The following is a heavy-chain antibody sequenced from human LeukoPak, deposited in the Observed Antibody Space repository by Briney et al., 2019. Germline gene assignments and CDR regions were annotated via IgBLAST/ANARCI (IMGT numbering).Heavy chain of an antibody. CDR1: GGTFSSYA. J-gene: IGHJ6*02. CDR3: ARMEPYYYYGMDV. Sequence: ASVKVSCKASGGTFSSYAISWVRQAPGQGLEWMGRIIPILGIANYAQKFQGRVTITADKSTSTAYMELSSLRSEDTAVYYCARMEPYYYYGMDVWGQGTTVTVSS. D-gene: IGHD1-14*01. V-gene: IGHV1-69*04. CDR2: IIPILGIA.